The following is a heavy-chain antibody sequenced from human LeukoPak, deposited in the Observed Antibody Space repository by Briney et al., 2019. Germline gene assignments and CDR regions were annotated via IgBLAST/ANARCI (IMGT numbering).Heavy chain of an antibody. CDR2: ISSSIIYI. D-gene: IGHD3-22*01. J-gene: IGHJ4*02. Sequence: GGSLRLSCAASGFTFSSYAMSWVRQAPGKGLEWVSSISSSIIYIYYADSVKGRFTISRDNAKNSLYLQMNSLRAEDTAVYYCARDPTTIDYDSSGNNIDYWGQGTLVTVSS. CDR3: ARDPTTIDYDSSGNNIDY. CDR1: GFTFSSYA. V-gene: IGHV3-21*01.